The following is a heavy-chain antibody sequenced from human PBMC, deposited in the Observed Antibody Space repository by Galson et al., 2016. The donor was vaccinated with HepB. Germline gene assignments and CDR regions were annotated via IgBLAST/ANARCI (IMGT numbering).Heavy chain of an antibody. D-gene: IGHD1-26*01. J-gene: IGHJ6*02. CDR3: AKSMGGPPVPVDPYYFYGMDV. V-gene: IGHV3-23*01. CDR2: ISGRGGGT. CDR1: GFTFSSYA. Sequence: SLRLSCAASGFTFSSYAMSWVRQAPGKGLEWVSGISGRGGGTDYADSVKGRFTISRDNSKNTLHLQMNNLTAEDTAVYYCAKSMGGPPVPVDPYYFYGMDVWGQGTTVTVSS.